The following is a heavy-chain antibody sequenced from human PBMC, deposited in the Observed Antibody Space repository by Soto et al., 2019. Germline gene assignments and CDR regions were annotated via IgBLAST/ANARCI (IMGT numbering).Heavy chain of an antibody. CDR3: ARKDYYGAGIYYSDH. D-gene: IGHD3-10*01. V-gene: IGHV1-3*01. CDR1: GYTFTVYP. CDR2: INVANGDT. Sequence: ASVKVSCKASGYTFTVYPMHWVRQAPGQRLEWMGWINVANGDTGYSQKFQGRVTVTRDTSASTVYMELSSLTSEDTAVYYCARKDYYGAGIYYSDHWGQGTLVTVSS. J-gene: IGHJ4*02.